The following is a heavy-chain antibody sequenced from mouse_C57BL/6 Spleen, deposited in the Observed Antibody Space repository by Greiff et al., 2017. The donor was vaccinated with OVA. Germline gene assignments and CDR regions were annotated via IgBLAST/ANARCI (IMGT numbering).Heavy chain of an antibody. V-gene: IGHV1-9*01. D-gene: IGHD5-1*01. CDR1: GYTFTGYW. CDR2: ILPGSGSH. Sequence: QVQLLQSGAELLKPGASVKLSCKATGYTFTGYWIEWVKQRPGHGLEWIGEILPGSGSHNYNEKFKGKATFTADTASNTAYMQHSSLTTEDSAIYYCARGEYPRGWYFDVWGTGTTVTVSS. CDR3: ARGEYPRGWYFDV. J-gene: IGHJ1*03.